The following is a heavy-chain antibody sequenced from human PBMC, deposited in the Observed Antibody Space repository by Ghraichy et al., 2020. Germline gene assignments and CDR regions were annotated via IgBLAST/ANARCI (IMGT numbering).Heavy chain of an antibody. CDR3: ARGVGGRAALSYYMDV. CDR1: GDSISSGTYY. D-gene: IGHD6-6*01. J-gene: IGHJ6*03. CDR2: IYSSGST. Sequence: SETLSLTCTVFGDSISSGTYYWSWLRQPAGKGLEWIGHIYSSGSTNYNPSLKSRVTMSLDTSKDQFSLKVNSMTAADTAVYFCARGVGGRAALSYYMDVWGKGATVT. V-gene: IGHV4-61*09.